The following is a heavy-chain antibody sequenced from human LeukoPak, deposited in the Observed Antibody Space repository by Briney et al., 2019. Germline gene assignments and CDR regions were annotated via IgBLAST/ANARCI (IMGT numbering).Heavy chain of an antibody. V-gene: IGHV3-30*03. CDR1: GFTFSDYA. Sequence: GGSLGLSCAASGFTFSDYAMGWVPQAPGKGLEWVAVVAYGGTYTHHADSLKGRFTISRDNSRDTLYLQINSLRPEDTALYYCARNKAITAFFGMDAWGQGTTIIVSS. CDR3: ARNKAITAFFGMDA. D-gene: IGHD2/OR15-2a*01. CDR2: VAYGGTYT. J-gene: IGHJ6*02.